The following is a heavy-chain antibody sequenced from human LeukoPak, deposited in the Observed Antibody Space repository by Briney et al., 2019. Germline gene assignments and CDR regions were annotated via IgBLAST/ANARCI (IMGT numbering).Heavy chain of an antibody. V-gene: IGHV1-18*01. CDR2: ISAYNGNT. J-gene: IGHJ4*02. CDR3: ARGSGSYNYPHFDY. Sequence: ASVTVSCTASGYTFTSYGISWVRQAPGQGLEWMGWISAYNGNTNYAQKLQGRVTMTTDTSTSTAYMELRGLRSDDTAVYYCARGSGSYNYPHFDYWGQGTLVTVSS. CDR1: GYTFTSYG. D-gene: IGHD1-26*01.